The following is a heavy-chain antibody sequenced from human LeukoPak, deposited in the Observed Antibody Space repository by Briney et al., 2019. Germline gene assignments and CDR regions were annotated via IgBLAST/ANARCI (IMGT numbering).Heavy chain of an antibody. CDR2: ISGSGGST. CDR3: AKAGYSGYDGGDYFDY. J-gene: IGHJ4*02. CDR1: GFTVSSNY. D-gene: IGHD5-12*01. Sequence: GGSLRLSRAASGFTVSSNYMTWVRQAPGKGLEWVSAISGSGGSTYYADSVKGRFTISRDNSKNTLYLQMNSLRAEDTAVYYCAKAGYSGYDGGDYFDYWGQGTLVTVSS. V-gene: IGHV3-23*01.